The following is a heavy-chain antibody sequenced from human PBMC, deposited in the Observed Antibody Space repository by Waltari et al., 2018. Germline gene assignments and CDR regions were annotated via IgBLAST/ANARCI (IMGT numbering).Heavy chain of an antibody. CDR1: GYTLTELS. CDR2: FDPEDGET. Sequence: QVQLVQSGAEVKKPGASVKVSCKVSGYTLTELSMHWVRQAPGKGLEWMGGFDPEDGETIYAQKCQGRVTMTEDTSTDTAYMELSSLRSEDTAVYYCATEGYCSSTSCSYYYYYGMDVWGQGTTVTVSS. J-gene: IGHJ6*02. V-gene: IGHV1-24*01. D-gene: IGHD2-2*01. CDR3: ATEGYCSSTSCSYYYYYGMDV.